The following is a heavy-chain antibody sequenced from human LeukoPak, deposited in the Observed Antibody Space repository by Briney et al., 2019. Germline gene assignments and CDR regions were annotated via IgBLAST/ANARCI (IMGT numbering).Heavy chain of an antibody. CDR1: GYSFTSYW. V-gene: IGHV5-51*01. CDR2: IYPGDSDT. D-gene: IGHD3-9*01. Sequence: GESLKISCKGSGYSFTSYWIGWVRQMPGKGLEWMGIIYPGDSDTRYSPSFQGQVTISADKSISTAYLQWSSLKASDTAMYYCARHTSPLGDILTGFAKHWGQGTLVTVSS. J-gene: IGHJ4*02. CDR3: ARHTSPLGDILTGFAKH.